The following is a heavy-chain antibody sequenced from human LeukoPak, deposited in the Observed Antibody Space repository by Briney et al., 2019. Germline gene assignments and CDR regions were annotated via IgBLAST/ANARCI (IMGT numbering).Heavy chain of an antibody. D-gene: IGHD6-19*01. CDR1: GYTFTSYG. V-gene: IGHV1-18*01. J-gene: IGHJ4*02. Sequence: ASVKVSCKASGYTFTSYGISWVRQAPGQGLEWMGWISAYNGNTNYAQKLQGRVTMTTDTSTSTAYMELSSLRSEDTAVYYCASDGPYSSGWYYFDYWGQGTLVTVSS. CDR3: ASDGPYSSGWYYFDY. CDR2: ISAYNGNT.